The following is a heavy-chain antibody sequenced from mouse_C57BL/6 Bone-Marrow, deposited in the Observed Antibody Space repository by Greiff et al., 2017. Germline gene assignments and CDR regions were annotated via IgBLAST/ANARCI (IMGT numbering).Heavy chain of an antibody. CDR1: GYAFSSSW. CDR3: ASGTAQATRNAMDY. CDR2: IYPGDGDT. V-gene: IGHV1-82*01. Sequence: QVQLQQSGPELVKPGASVKISCKASGYAFSSSWMNWVKQRPGKGLEWIGRIYPGDGDTNYNGKFKGKATLTADKSSSTAYMQLSSLTSEDSAVYFCASGTAQATRNAMDYWGQGTSVTVSS. D-gene: IGHD3-2*02. J-gene: IGHJ4*01.